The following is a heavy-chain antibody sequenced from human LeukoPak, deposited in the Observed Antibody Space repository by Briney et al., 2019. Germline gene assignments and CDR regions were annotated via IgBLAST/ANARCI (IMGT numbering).Heavy chain of an antibody. CDR1: GFTFSSYS. V-gene: IGHV3-21*01. CDR3: AREGWGYGSGSYYYYMDV. J-gene: IGHJ6*03. CDR2: ISSSSSYI. Sequence: KSGGSLRLSCAASGFTFSSYSMNWIRQAPGKGLEWVSSISSSSSYIYYPASVKGRFTISRDNAKNSLYLQMNSLRAEDTAVYYCAREGWGYGSGSYYYYMDVWGKGTTVTVSS. D-gene: IGHD3-10*01.